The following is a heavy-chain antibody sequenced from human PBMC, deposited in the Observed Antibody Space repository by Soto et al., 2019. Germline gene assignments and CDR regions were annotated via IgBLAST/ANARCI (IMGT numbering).Heavy chain of an antibody. V-gene: IGHV3-30*18. Sequence: PGGSLRLSCAASGFTFSSYGMHWVRQAPGKGLEWVAVISYDGSNKYADSVKGRFTISRDNSKNTLYLQMNSLRTEDTAVYYCAKVKNWVETDSFDDWGQGTLVTVSS. CDR2: ISYDGSNK. CDR1: GFTFSSYG. CDR3: AKVKNWVETDSFDD. J-gene: IGHJ4*02. D-gene: IGHD7-27*01.